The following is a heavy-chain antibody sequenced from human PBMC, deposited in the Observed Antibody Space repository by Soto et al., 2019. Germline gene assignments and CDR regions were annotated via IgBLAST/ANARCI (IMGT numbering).Heavy chain of an antibody. CDR3: ARVSVDCSTTSCYTDSGMDV. D-gene: IGHD2-2*02. V-gene: IGHV1-69*01. J-gene: IGHJ6*02. CDR1: GGTFRRFA. CDR2: IIPLFNTT. Sequence: QVQLVQSGAEVKQPGPAVKVSCKASGGTFRRFAISWVRQAPGQGLEWMGGIIPLFNTTNYAQRFQGRVTVTADESTSTAYMELSSLTYEDTTVFYCARVSVDCSTTSCYTDSGMDVWGQGTTVIVSS.